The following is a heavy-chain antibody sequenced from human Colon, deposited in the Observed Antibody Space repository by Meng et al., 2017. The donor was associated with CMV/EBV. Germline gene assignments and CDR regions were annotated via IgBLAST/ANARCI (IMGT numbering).Heavy chain of an antibody. CDR1: GYIFNHYG. CDR2: ISGFNGKT. D-gene: IGHD4-11*01. CDR3: ARGYDYTNYVPIDS. V-gene: IGHV1-18*01. Sequence: ASVKVSCKASGYIFNHYGLNWVRQAPGQGLEWLGWISGFNGKTYFAQNFQDRLTLTTDTSASTAYMELRGLKSDDTAIYYCARGYDYTNYVPIDSWGQGTLVIVSS. J-gene: IGHJ4*02.